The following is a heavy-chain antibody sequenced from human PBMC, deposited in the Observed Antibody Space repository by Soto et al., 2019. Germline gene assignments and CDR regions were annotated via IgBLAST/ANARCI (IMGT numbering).Heavy chain of an antibody. D-gene: IGHD3-3*01. V-gene: IGHV1-8*01. J-gene: IGHJ6*04. CDR2: MNPNSGNT. CDR3: ARGSALRFLEWFGDV. Sequence: ASVKVSCKASGYTFTSYDINWVRQATGQGLEWMGWMNPNSGNTGYAQKFQGRVTMTRNTSISTAYMELSSLRSEDTAVYYCARGSALRFLEWFGDVWGKGTTVTVSS. CDR1: GYTFTSYD.